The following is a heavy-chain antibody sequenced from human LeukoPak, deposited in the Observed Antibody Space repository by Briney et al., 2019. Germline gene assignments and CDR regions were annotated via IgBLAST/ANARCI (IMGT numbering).Heavy chain of an antibody. V-gene: IGHV3-30-3*01. Sequence: GRSLRLSCAASGFTFSSYAMHWVRQAPGKGLEWVAVISYDGNNKYYADSVKGRFTISRDNSKNTLYLQMNSLRAEDTAVYYCAREGTGSGWSGFDYWGQGTLVTVSS. J-gene: IGHJ4*02. CDR1: GFTFSSYA. CDR3: AREGTGSGWSGFDY. D-gene: IGHD6-19*01. CDR2: ISYDGNNK.